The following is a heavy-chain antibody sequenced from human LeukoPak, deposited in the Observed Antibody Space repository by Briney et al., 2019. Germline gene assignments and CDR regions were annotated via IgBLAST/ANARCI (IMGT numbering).Heavy chain of an antibody. CDR3: ARQGCGSTSCYTTDL. CDR2: IFPGDSDT. V-gene: IGHV5-51*01. J-gene: IGHJ1*01. Sequence: GESLKISCKASGYSFTSNWIAWVRQRPGKGLEMMGIIFPGDSDTRYRPSFQGQVTISVDKSIGAAYLQWSSLKASDTATYYCARQGCGSTSCYTTDLWGPGTRVTVSS. D-gene: IGHD2-2*02. CDR1: GYSFTSNW.